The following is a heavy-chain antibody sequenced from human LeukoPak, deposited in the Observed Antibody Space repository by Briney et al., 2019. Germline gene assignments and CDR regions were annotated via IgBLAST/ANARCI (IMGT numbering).Heavy chain of an antibody. V-gene: IGHV3-30*02. CDR1: GFQFSRNG. J-gene: IGHJ4*02. CDR2: IRYDGSNK. Sequence: GGSLRLSCAASGFQFSRNGMHWVRQAPGKGLEWVAFIRYDGSNKFYVGSVRGRFTISRDNSKNTLNLQMNSLRIEDTAVYYCARDFDDVNGNYYYIPDYWGQGMLVTVSS. D-gene: IGHD3-10*01. CDR3: ARDFDDVNGNYYYIPDY.